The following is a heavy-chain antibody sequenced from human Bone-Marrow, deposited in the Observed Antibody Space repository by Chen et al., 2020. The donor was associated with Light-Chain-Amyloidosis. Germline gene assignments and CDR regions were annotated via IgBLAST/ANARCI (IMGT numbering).Heavy chain of an antibody. D-gene: IGHD2-15*01. CDR2: IDHSGNP. V-gene: IGHV4-39*07. Sequence: QLQLQESGPGLVEPSETLSPSCTVSGGSISNTGDYLGWIRRPPGKVMEWIGSIDHSGNPYYKPSLKSRVIISTDTSNNQFPLKLSSVTAADTAVYYWARGRPGRLLYYMDVWGKGATVTVSS. J-gene: IGHJ6*03. CDR3: ARGRPGRLLYYMDV. CDR1: GGSISNTGDY.